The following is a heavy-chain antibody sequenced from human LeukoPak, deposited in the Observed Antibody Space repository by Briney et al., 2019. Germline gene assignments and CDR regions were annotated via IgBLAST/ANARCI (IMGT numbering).Heavy chain of an antibody. V-gene: IGHV3-21*01. CDR2: ISSSSSYI. D-gene: IGHD6-13*01. CDR3: ARVLLLGIAGKYGAFDI. CDR1: GFTFSSYS. J-gene: IGHJ3*02. Sequence: GGSLRLSCAASGFTFSSYSMNWVRQAPGKGLEWVSSISSSSSYIYYADSVKGRFTISRDNAKNSLYLQMNSLRAEDTAVYYCARVLLLGIAGKYGAFDIWGQGTMVTVSS.